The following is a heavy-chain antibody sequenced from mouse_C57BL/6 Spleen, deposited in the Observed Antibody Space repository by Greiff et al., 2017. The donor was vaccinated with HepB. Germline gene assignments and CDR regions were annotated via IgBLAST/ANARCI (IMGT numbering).Heavy chain of an antibody. Sequence: EVKLVESGGDLVKPGGSLKLSCAASGFTFSSYGMSWVRQTPDKRLEWVATISSGGSYTYYPDSVKGRFTISRDNAKNTLYLQMSSLKSEDTAMYYCARKGYGGAMDYWGQGTSVTVSS. CDR3: ARKGYGGAMDY. CDR2: ISSGGSYT. V-gene: IGHV5-6*02. J-gene: IGHJ4*01. D-gene: IGHD2-2*01. CDR1: GFTFSSYG.